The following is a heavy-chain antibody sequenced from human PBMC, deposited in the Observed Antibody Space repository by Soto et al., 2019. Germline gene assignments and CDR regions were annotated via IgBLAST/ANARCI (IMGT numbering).Heavy chain of an antibody. D-gene: IGHD3-9*01. J-gene: IGHJ6*02. V-gene: IGHV1-3*01. Sequence: ASVKVSCKASGYTFTSYTLHWVRQAPGQRLEWMGLINAGNGNTKYSQKFQGRVTITIDTSANTAFMELSGLRSEDTAVYHCARDDPYYDILTGFFYHGLDVWGQGTTVTVS. CDR3: ARDDPYYDILTGFFYHGLDV. CDR2: INAGNGNT. CDR1: GYTFTSYT.